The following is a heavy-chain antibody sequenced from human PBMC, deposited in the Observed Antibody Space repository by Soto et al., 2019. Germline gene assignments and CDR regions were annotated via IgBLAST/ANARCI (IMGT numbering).Heavy chain of an antibody. CDR3: ARELDILTGYYQFDY. CDR2: ISAYNGNT. J-gene: IGHJ4*02. D-gene: IGHD3-9*01. V-gene: IGHV1-18*01. Sequence: ASVKVSCKASGYTFTSYGISWVRQAPGQGLEWMGWISAYNGNTNYAQKLQGRVTMTTDTSTSTAYMELRSLRSDDTAVYYCARELDILTGYYQFDYWGQGTLVTVSS. CDR1: GYTFTSYG.